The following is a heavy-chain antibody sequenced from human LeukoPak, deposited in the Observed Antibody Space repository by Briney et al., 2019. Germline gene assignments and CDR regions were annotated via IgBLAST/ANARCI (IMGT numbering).Heavy chain of an antibody. CDR1: GFTFSSYE. CDR2: ISSSGSAI. CDR3: ARESVAGSFDY. Sequence: PGGSLRLSCAASGFTFSSYEVNWVPQAPGKGLEWLSYISSSGSAIYYADSVKGRFTISRDNAQNSLYLQMNSLRAEDTAVYYCARESVAGSFDYWGQGTLVTVSS. J-gene: IGHJ4*02. D-gene: IGHD6-19*01. V-gene: IGHV3-48*03.